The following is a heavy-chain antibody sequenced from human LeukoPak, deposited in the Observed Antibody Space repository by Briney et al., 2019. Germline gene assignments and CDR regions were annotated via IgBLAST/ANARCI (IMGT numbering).Heavy chain of an antibody. D-gene: IGHD6-13*01. Sequence: GGSLRLSCAASGFTFSSYAMSWVRQAPGKGLEWVSAISGSGGSTYYADSVKGRFTISRDNSKNTLYLQMNSLRAEDTAVYYCAKEGGLIAAAATASDYWGQGALVTVSS. J-gene: IGHJ4*02. CDR1: GFTFSSYA. V-gene: IGHV3-23*01. CDR2: ISGSGGST. CDR3: AKEGGLIAAAATASDY.